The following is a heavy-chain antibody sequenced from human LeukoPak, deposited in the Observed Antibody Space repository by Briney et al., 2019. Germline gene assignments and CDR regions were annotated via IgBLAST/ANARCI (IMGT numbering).Heavy chain of an antibody. J-gene: IGHJ4*02. CDR1: GFTFSSYS. CDR3: XREATRGIAAAATDY. Sequence: GGSLRLSCAASGFTFSSYSMNWVRQAPGKGLEWVSSISSSSSYIYYADSVKGRFTISRDNAKNSLYLQMNSLRAEDTAVYYXXREATRGIAAAATDYWGQGTLVTVSS. CDR2: ISSSSSYI. D-gene: IGHD6-13*01. V-gene: IGHV3-21*01.